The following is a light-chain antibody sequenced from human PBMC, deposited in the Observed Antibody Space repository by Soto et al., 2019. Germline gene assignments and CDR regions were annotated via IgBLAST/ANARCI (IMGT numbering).Light chain of an antibody. J-gene: IGKJ5*01. CDR3: QQANSFPIT. Sequence: IQMTQSPSSLSACVGDRVTITCRASQNIATYLNWYQQTPGKAPKLLIYTASTLQSGVPSRFSGSGSGTDFTLTISSLQPEDFATYYCQQANSFPITFGQGTRLEIK. V-gene: IGKV1-39*01. CDR2: TAS. CDR1: QNIATY.